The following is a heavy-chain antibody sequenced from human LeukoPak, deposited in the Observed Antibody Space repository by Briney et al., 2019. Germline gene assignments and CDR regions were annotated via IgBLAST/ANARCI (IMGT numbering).Heavy chain of an antibody. J-gene: IGHJ3*02. V-gene: IGHV4-4*07. Sequence: SETLSLTCTVSGGSISSYYWSWIRQPAGRGLEWIGRIQSSGSTNYNPSLKSRVTTSVDTSKNQFSLKLSSVAAADTAVYYCASQTYYYDSSGSNAFDIWGQGTMVTVSS. CDR3: ASQTYYYDSSGSNAFDI. D-gene: IGHD3-22*01. CDR1: GGSISSYY. CDR2: IQSSGST.